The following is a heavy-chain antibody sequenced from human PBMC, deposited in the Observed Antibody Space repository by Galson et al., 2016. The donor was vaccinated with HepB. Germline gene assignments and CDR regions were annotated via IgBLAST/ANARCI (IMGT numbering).Heavy chain of an antibody. J-gene: IGHJ4*02. CDR2: FNPEDAGS. CDR1: RNIRSEMI. CDR3: ATDTGRLYFGDHRGGGAY. V-gene: IGHV1-24*01. Sequence: SVKVSCKVSRNIRSEMIIHWVRQAPERGLEWLGGFNPEDAGSIYAQRFQGRFTVTEDTSTNTAYMELSRLRREDTAVYYCATDTGRLYFGDHRGGGAYWGQGTLVAVSS. D-gene: IGHD2/OR15-2a*01.